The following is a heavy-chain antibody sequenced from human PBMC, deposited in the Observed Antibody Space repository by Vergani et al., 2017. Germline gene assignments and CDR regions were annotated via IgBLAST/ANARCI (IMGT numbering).Heavy chain of an antibody. V-gene: IGHV4-59*01. CDR1: GGSISSYY. Sequence: QVQLQESGPGLVNPSETLSLTCTVSGGSISSYYWSWIRQPPGKGLEWIGYIYYSGSTNYNPSLKSRVTISVDTSKNQFSLKLSSVTAADTAVYYCARGXETGIAARYYYMDVWGKGTTVTVSS. CDR3: ARGXETGIAARYYYMDV. J-gene: IGHJ6*03. D-gene: IGHD6-6*01. CDR2: IYYSGST.